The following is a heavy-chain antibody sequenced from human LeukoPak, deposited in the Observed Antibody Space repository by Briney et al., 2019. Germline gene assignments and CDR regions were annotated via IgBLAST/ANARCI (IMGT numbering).Heavy chain of an antibody. J-gene: IGHJ5*02. D-gene: IGHD4-23*01. CDR2: IYTSGST. CDR1: GGSISSYY. CDR3: AAEVDVTVVTSYNWFDP. V-gene: IGHV4-4*07. Sequence: SETLSLTCTVSGGSISSYYWSWIRQPAGKGLEWIGRIYTSGSTNYNPSLKSRVTMSVDTSKNQFSLKLSSVTAADTAVYYCAAEVDVTVVTSYNWFDPWGRGTLVTVSS.